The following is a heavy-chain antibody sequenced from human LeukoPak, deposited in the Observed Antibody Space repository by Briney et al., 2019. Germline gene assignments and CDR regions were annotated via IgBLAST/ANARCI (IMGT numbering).Heavy chain of an antibody. D-gene: IGHD3-22*01. J-gene: IGHJ4*02. CDR3: ARTYYDSSGYYYVIDY. CDR1: GFSLSTSGMC. CDR2: IDWDDDK. V-gene: IGHV2-70*11. Sequence: VSGPALVKPTQTLTLTCTFSGFSLSTSGMCVSWIRQPPGKALEWLARIDWDDDKYYSTSLKTRLTISKDTSKNQVVPTMTNMDPVDTATYYCARTYYDSSGYYYVIDYWGQGTLVTVSS.